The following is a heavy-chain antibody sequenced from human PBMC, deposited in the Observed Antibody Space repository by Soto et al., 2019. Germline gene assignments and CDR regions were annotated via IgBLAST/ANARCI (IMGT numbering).Heavy chain of an antibody. J-gene: IGHJ4*02. CDR2: MNPNSGNT. CDR1: GYTFTSYD. CDR3: ARVFEHYYYGSGRYRLDY. V-gene: IGHV1-8*01. D-gene: IGHD3-10*01. Sequence: ASVKVSCKASGYTFTSYDINWVRQATGQGLEWMGWMNPNSGNTGYAQKFQGRVTMTRNTSISTAYMELSSLRSEDTAVYYCARVFEHYYYGSGRYRLDYWGQGTLVTVSS.